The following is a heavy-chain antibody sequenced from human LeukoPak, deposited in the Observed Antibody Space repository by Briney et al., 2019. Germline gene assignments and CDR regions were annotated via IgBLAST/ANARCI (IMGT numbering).Heavy chain of an antibody. Sequence: SEALSLTCTVSGDSISNGNYFWGWVRQPPGKGLEWIGSIYFGSVYARESTYYSPSLKSRCTISLDTSKNQFSLQLYSVTAADTAVYYCARDLGAHLMDYLGQGTLVTVSS. CDR1: GDSISNGNYF. J-gene: IGHJ4*01. D-gene: IGHD4/OR15-4a*01. CDR3: ARDLGAHLMDY. CDR2: IYFGSVYAREST. V-gene: IGHV4-39*07.